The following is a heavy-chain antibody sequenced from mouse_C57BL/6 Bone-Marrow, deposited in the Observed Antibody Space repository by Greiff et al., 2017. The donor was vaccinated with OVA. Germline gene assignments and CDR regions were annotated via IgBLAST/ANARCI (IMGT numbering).Heavy chain of an antibody. CDR3: ARGGIWTHWYFGV. V-gene: IGHV1-55*01. CDR2: IYPGSGST. Sequence: VQLQQPGAELVKPGASVKMSCKASGYTFTSYWITWVKQRPGQGLEWIGDIYPGSGSTNYNEKFKSKATLTVDTSSSTAYMQLSSLTSEDSAVYYCARGGIWTHWYFGVWGTGTTVTVSS. D-gene: IGHD1-1*02. CDR1: GYTFTSYW. J-gene: IGHJ1*03.